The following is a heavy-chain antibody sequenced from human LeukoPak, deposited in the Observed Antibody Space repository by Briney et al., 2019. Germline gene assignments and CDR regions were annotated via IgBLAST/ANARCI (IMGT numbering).Heavy chain of an antibody. CDR3: ASDSVYSSGWYSDDY. Sequence: PSETLSLTCTVSGGSISSYYWSWIRQPAGKGLEWIGRIYTSGSTNYNPSLKSRVTMSVDTSKNQFSLKLSSVTAADTAVYYCASDSVYSSGWYSDDYWGQGTLVTVSS. V-gene: IGHV4-4*07. J-gene: IGHJ4*02. CDR1: GGSISSYY. D-gene: IGHD6-19*01. CDR2: IYTSGST.